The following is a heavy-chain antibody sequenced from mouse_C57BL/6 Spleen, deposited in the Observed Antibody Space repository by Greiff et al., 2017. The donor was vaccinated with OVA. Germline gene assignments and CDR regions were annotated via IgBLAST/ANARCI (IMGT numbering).Heavy chain of an antibody. V-gene: IGHV2-9-1*01. Sequence: VQLKESGPGLVAPSQSLSITSTVSGFSLTSYAISWVRQPPGRGREWLGVIWTGGGTNYNSALKSRLSISKDNSKSQVFLKMNSLQTDDTARYYCAREYDYDEAWFAYWGQGTLVTVSA. D-gene: IGHD2-4*01. CDR1: GFSLTSYA. CDR3: AREYDYDEAWFAY. J-gene: IGHJ3*01. CDR2: IWTGGGT.